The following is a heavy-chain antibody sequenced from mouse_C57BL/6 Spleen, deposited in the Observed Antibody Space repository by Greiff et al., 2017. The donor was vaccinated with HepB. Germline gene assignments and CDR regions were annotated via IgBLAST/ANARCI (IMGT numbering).Heavy chain of an antibody. Sequence: LVESGPELVKPGASVKISCKASGYAFSSSWMNWVKQRPGKGLEWIGRIYPGDGDTNYNGKFKGKATLTADKSSSTAYMQLSSLTSEDSAVYFCARLGQGAMDYWGQGTSVTVSS. CDR2: IYPGDGDT. D-gene: IGHD3-3*01. J-gene: IGHJ4*01. V-gene: IGHV1-82*01. CDR3: ARLGQGAMDY. CDR1: GYAFSSSW.